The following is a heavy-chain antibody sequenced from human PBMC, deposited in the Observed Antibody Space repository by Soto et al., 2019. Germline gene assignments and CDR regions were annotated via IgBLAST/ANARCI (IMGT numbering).Heavy chain of an antibody. J-gene: IGHJ3*02. V-gene: IGHV3-21*01. CDR2: ISSSSSYI. D-gene: IGHD3-10*01. CDR3: ARERSTPVRGDAFDI. Sequence: GGSLRLSCAASGFTFSSYSMNWVRQAPGKGLEWVSSISSSSSYIYYADSVKGRFTISRDNAKNSLYLQMNSLRAEDTAVYYCARERSTPVRGDAFDIWGQGTMVTVSS. CDR1: GFTFSSYS.